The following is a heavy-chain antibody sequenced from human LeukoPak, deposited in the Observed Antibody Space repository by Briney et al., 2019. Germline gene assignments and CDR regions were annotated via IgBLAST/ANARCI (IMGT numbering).Heavy chain of an antibody. Sequence: SETLSLTCSVSGYSIRNGYHWAWIRPPPGKGLEWIGRIYASGSTNYNPSLKSRVTMSVDTSKNHFSLKLSSVTAADTAVYYCARAPAWDNWFDPWGQGTLVTVSS. CDR2: IYASGST. V-gene: IGHV4-38-2*02. D-gene: IGHD1-26*01. CDR3: ARAPAWDNWFDP. CDR1: GYSIRNGYH. J-gene: IGHJ5*02.